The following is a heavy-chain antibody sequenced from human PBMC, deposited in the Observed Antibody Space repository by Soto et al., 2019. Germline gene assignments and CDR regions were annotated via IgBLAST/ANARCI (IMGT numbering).Heavy chain of an antibody. V-gene: IGHV1-2*04. CDR3: ARSGVYPTIYYYYGMAV. Sequence: QVQLVQSGAEVKKPGASVKVSCKASGYTFTGYYMHWVRQAPGQGLEWMGWINPNSGGTNYAQKFQGWVTMTRDTSISTAYMELSRLRSDDTAVYYCARSGVYPTIYYYYGMAVWGQGTTVTVSS. D-gene: IGHD2-2*01. CDR2: INPNSGGT. J-gene: IGHJ6*02. CDR1: GYTFTGYY.